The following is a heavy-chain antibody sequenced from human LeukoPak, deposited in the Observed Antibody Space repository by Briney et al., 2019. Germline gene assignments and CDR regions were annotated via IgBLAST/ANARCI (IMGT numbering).Heavy chain of an antibody. J-gene: IGHJ6*02. CDR3: ARGSVAGIPYYYYGLDV. CDR2: INPNSGGT. CDR1: GYTFTGYY. Sequence: ASVKVSCKASGYTFTGYYIHWVRQAPGQGPGQGLEWMGCINPNSGGTKDVQKFQGRVTMTRDTSISTVYMEMSGLTSDDTAVYYCARGSVAGIPYYYYGLDVWGQGTTVTVSS. D-gene: IGHD6-19*01. V-gene: IGHV1-2*02.